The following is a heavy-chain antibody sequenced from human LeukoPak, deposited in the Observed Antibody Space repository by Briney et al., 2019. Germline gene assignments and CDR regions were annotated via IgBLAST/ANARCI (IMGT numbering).Heavy chain of an antibody. J-gene: IGHJ2*01. V-gene: IGHV3-11*01. Sequence: PGGSLRLSCAASGFTFSDYYMSWIRQAPGKGLEWVSYISSSGSTMYYADSVKGRFTISRDNAKNSLYLQMNSLRAEDTAVYYCARVNRQYYDILTGYYPTSYWYFDLWGRGTLVTVSS. CDR2: ISSSGSTM. D-gene: IGHD3-9*01. CDR3: ARVNRQYYDILTGYYPTSYWYFDL. CDR1: GFTFSDYY.